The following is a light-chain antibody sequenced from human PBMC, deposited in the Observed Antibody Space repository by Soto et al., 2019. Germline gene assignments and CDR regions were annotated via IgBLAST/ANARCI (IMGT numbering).Light chain of an antibody. V-gene: IGLV1-40*01. J-gene: IGLJ3*02. CDR3: QSYDSSLSGPV. CDR1: SSNIGAGFD. CDR2: GDK. Sequence: QSVLTQPPSVSGAPGQRVTISCTGSSSNIGAGFDVHWYQQYPGTTPKLLIYGDKYRPSGVPDRFSGSKSGTSASLAITGLQAEDEADYYCQSYDSSLSGPVFGGGTQLTVL.